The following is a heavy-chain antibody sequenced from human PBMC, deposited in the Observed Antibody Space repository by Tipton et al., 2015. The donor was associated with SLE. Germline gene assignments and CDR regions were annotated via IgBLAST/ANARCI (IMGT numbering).Heavy chain of an antibody. CDR1: RYSIRSGYS. CDR2: IYHRGNT. J-gene: IGHJ3*02. Sequence: LRLSCTVSRYSIRSGYSWGWIRQPPGKGLEWIGSIYHRGNTYYNPSLKSRVTISVDTSKNQFSLKLSSVTAADTAVYYCARHIVVVPEAFDIWGQGTMVTVSS. D-gene: IGHD2-21*01. CDR3: ARHIVVVPEAFDI. V-gene: IGHV4-38-2*02.